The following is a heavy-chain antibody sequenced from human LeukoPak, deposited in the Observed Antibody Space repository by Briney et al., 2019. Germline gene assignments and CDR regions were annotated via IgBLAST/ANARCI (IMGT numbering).Heavy chain of an antibody. CDR1: GFNFGDHG. CDR2: INWDSTST. J-gene: IGHJ6*03. D-gene: IGHD1-1*01. CDR3: ARQLPTTDYYYFMDV. Sequence: GGSLRLSCAASGFNFGDHGMSWVRQPPGKGLEWVSLINWDSTSTYYLDSVKGRFTISRDNSKNSLFLQMNSLRTEDTALYYCARQLPTTDYYYFMDVWGKGTTVTVSS. V-gene: IGHV3-43*02.